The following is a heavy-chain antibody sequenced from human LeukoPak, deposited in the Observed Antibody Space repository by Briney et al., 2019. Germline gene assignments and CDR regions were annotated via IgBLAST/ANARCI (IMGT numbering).Heavy chain of an antibody. CDR3: ARGSNGYNYVGAFDI. V-gene: IGHV3-21*01. CDR2: ISSSSSYI. Sequence: GGSLRLSCAASGFTFSSYSMNWVRQAPGKGLEWVSSISSSSSYIYYADSVKGRFTISRDNAKNSLYLQMNSLRAEDTAVYYCARGSNGYNYVGAFDIWGQGTMVTVSS. J-gene: IGHJ3*02. CDR1: GFTFSSYS. D-gene: IGHD5-24*01.